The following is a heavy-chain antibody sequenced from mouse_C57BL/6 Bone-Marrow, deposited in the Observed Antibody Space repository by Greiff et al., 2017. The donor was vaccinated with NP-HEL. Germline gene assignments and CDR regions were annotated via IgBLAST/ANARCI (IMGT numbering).Heavy chain of an antibody. CDR1: GYTFTDYY. CDR2: IYPGSGNT. CDR3: ARWNYGSSYGGAYYFDY. Sequence: VQLQQSGAELVRPGASVKLSCKASGYTFTDYYINWVKQRPGQGLAWIARIYPGSGNTYYNEKFKGKATLTAEKSSSTAYMQLSSLTSEDSAVYYCARWNYGSSYGGAYYFDYWGQGTTLTVSS. J-gene: IGHJ2*01. D-gene: IGHD1-1*01. V-gene: IGHV1-76*01.